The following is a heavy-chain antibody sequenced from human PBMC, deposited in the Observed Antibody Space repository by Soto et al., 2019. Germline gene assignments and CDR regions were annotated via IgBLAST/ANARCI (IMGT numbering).Heavy chain of an antibody. CDR1: GGTFSCYA. J-gene: IGHJ3*02. CDR3: ARWSPYYYDSSGYGDHAFDI. Sequence: GASVKVACKASGGTFSCYAISWVRQAPGQGLEWMGGIIPIFGTANYAQKFQGRVTITADESTSTAYMELSSLRSEDTAVYYCARWSPYYYDSSGYGDHAFDIWGQGTMVTVSS. D-gene: IGHD3-22*01. V-gene: IGHV1-69*13. CDR2: IIPIFGTA.